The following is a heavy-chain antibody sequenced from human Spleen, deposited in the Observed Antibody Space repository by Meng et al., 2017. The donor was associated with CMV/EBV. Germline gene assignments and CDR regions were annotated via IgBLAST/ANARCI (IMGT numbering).Heavy chain of an antibody. D-gene: IGHD1-26*01. V-gene: IGHV4-61*08. CDR2: IYSSGNT. Sequence: ESLKISCTVSGGYVNRGGYYWTWVRQPPGKGLEWIGYIYSSGNTNYNPSLKSRVTIAMDTSRKQFSLTLRSATAVDTAVYYCAREGWGGNYDYFGMDVWGQGTTVTVSS. CDR3: AREGWGGNYDYFGMDV. CDR1: GGYVNRGGYY. J-gene: IGHJ6*02.